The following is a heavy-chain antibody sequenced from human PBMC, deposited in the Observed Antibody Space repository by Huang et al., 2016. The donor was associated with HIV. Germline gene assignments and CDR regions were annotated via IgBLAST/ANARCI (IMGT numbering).Heavy chain of an antibody. Sequence: VESGGRSVQPGGSIKLSCVGSTFTFGAYWMSWVRQPTGKGLEGVANIKQDESEKYYVDSVKGRFNISRDNARKVLFLEMDDLRVEDTAIYFCATKTAGMDIWGQGTTVTVSS. V-gene: IGHV3-7*01. D-gene: IGHD1-7*01. CDR1: TFTFGAYW. CDR2: IKQDESEK. J-gene: IGHJ6*02. CDR3: ATKTAGMDI.